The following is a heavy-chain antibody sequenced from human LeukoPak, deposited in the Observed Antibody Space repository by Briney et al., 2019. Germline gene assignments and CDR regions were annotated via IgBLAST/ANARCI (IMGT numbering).Heavy chain of an antibody. D-gene: IGHD5-24*01. V-gene: IGHV3-21*01. CDR2: ISGSSTYI. Sequence: PGGSLRLSCAASGFTFSSCGMNWVRQAPGKGLEWVSSISGSSTYIYYADSVKGRFTISRDNSKNTLYLQMNSLTAEDTAMYYCAKVESQFKMGYFDYWGQGTQVTVSS. CDR1: GFTFSSCG. CDR3: AKVESQFKMGYFDY. J-gene: IGHJ4*02.